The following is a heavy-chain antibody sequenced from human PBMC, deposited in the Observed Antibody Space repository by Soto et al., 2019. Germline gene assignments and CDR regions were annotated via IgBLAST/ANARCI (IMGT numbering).Heavy chain of an antibody. Sequence: QLQLQESGPGLVKPSETLSLTCTVSGGSISSSSYYWGWIRQPPGKGLEWIGSIYYSGYTYYNPSLKGRVSISVSASKCQFSLKLSPVTAADTAVYYCGRPNGPLYVGYYYHMVVW. D-gene: IGHD3-16*01. CDR2: IYYSGYT. J-gene: IGHJ6*01. CDR1: GGSISSSSYY. CDR3: GRPNGPLYVGYYYHMVV. V-gene: IGHV4-39*01.